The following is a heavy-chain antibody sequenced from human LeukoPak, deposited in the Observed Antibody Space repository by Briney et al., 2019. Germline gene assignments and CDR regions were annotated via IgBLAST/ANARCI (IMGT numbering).Heavy chain of an antibody. D-gene: IGHD5-12*01. J-gene: IGHJ4*02. Sequence: PGGSLRLSCAASGFTFSSYAMSWVRQAPGKRLEWVSAISGSGGSTYYADSVKGRFTISRDNSKNTLYLQMSSLRVEDTAVYYCMDLGHSDWGQGTLVTVSS. CDR2: ISGSGGST. CDR1: GFTFSSYA. V-gene: IGHV3-23*01. CDR3: MDLGHSD.